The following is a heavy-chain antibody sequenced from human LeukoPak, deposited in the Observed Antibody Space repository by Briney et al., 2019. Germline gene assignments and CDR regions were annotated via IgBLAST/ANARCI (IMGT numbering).Heavy chain of an antibody. CDR1: GFTFSEYY. V-gene: IGHV3-11*01. D-gene: IGHD3-10*01. CDR3: ARGPGAPGSYYYYYGMDV. CDR2: ISSSGSTI. Sequence: PGGSLRLSCAASGFTFSEYYMSWIRQAPGKGLEWVSYISSSGSTIYYADSVKGRFTISRDNAKNSLYLQMNSLRAEDTAVYYCARGPGAPGSYYYYYGMDVWGQGTTVTVSS. J-gene: IGHJ6*02.